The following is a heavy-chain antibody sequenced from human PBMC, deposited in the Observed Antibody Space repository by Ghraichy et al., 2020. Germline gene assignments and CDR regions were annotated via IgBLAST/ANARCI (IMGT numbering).Heavy chain of an antibody. CDR1: GFTFTSHW. Sequence: GESLNISCEVSGFTFTSHWMHWVRQAPGKGLVWVSRINTDGSTTNYADSVKGRFTISRDNDKNTLYLQMNSLRAEDTAVYYCARARRILTTRTRYFDLWGRGTLITVSS. CDR3: ARARRILTTRTRYFDL. V-gene: IGHV3-74*01. D-gene: IGHD1-14*01. CDR2: INTDGSTT. J-gene: IGHJ2*01.